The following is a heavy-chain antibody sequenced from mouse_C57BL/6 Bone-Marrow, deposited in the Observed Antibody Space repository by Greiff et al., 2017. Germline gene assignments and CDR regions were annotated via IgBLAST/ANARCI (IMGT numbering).Heavy chain of an antibody. D-gene: IGHD5-1*01. V-gene: IGHV1-47*01. Sequence: QVQLKQSGAELVKPGASVKMSCKASGYTFTTYPIEWMKQNHGKSLEWIGNFHPYNDDTKYNEKFKGKATLSVEKSSNTVYLELSRLTSDDSAVYYCASSSTFFYYFDYWGQGTTLTVSS. J-gene: IGHJ2*01. CDR1: GYTFTTYP. CDR3: ASSSTFFYYFDY. CDR2: FHPYNDDT.